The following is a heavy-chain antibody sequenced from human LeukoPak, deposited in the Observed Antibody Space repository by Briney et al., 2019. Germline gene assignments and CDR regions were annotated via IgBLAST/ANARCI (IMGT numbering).Heavy chain of an antibody. Sequence: ASVKVSCKASGYTFTSYYMHWVRQAPGQGLEWMGIINPSGGSTSYAQKFQGRVTMTRDTSTSTVYTELSSLRSEDTAVYYCARDLRAVVVSMKFDPWGQGTLVTVSS. CDR3: ARDLRAVVVSMKFDP. V-gene: IGHV1-46*01. CDR1: GYTFTSYY. CDR2: INPSGGST. D-gene: IGHD2-15*01. J-gene: IGHJ5*02.